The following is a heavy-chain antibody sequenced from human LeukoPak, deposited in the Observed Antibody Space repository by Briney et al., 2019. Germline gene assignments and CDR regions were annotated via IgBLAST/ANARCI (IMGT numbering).Heavy chain of an antibody. V-gene: IGHV3-15*01. CDR1: GFTFTTAW. J-gene: IGHJ3*02. Sequence: GGSLRLSCAASGFTFTTAWMSWVRQAPGKGLDWVGRIKSKTDGGTTDYAAPVKGRFTISRDDSKNTLYLQMNSLKTEDTAVFYCTTQYSSGWYVAFDIWGQGTMVTVSS. CDR3: TTQYSSGWYVAFDI. CDR2: IKSKTDGGTT. D-gene: IGHD6-19*01.